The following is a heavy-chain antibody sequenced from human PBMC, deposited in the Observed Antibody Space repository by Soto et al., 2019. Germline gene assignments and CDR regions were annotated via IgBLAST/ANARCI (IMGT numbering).Heavy chain of an antibody. CDR3: ARYCSGGSCYDRFDP. CDR2: IYYSGRT. D-gene: IGHD2-15*01. J-gene: IGHJ5*02. Sequence: SLTCTVSGGSITSGNYYWSWIRQHPGKGLEWIGYIYYSGRTYYNPSLKSRVTISLDMSKNQFSLKLSSVTAADTALYYCARYCSGGSCYDRFDPWGQGTLVTVSS. V-gene: IGHV4-31*03. CDR1: GGSITSGNYY.